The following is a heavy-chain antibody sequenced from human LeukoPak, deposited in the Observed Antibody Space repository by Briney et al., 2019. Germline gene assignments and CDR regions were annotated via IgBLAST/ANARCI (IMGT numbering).Heavy chain of an antibody. CDR2: ISGSGGST. CDR1: GFTFSSYA. CDR3: AKAPVVVPAAIDY. Sequence: GGSLRLSCAASGFTFSSYAMSWVRQAPGKGMEWVSAISGSGGSTYYADSVKGRFTISRDNSKNTLYLQMNSLRAEDTAVYYCAKAPVVVPAAIDYWGQGTLVTVSS. V-gene: IGHV3-23*01. D-gene: IGHD2-2*02. J-gene: IGHJ4*02.